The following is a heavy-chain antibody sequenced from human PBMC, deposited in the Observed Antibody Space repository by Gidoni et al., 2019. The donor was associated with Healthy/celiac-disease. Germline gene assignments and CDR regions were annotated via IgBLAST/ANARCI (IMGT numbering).Heavy chain of an antibody. V-gene: IGHV3-9*01. Sequence: EVQLVESGGGLVQPGRSLRLSLAASGFTFDDYAMHWVRQAPGKGLEWVSGISWNSGSIGYADSVKGRFTISRDNAKNSLYLQMNSLRAEDTALYHCAKDRGSEYSSSYGMDVWGQGTTVTVSS. CDR1: GFTFDDYA. J-gene: IGHJ6*02. D-gene: IGHD6-6*01. CDR2: ISWNSGSI. CDR3: AKDRGSEYSSSYGMDV.